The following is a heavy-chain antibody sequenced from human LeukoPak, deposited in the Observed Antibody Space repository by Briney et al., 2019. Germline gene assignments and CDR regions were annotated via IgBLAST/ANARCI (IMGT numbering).Heavy chain of an antibody. CDR1: GYTFTGYY. J-gene: IGHJ5*02. Sequence: ASVKVSCKASGYTFTGYYMHWVRQAPGQGLEWMGWINPNSGGTNYAQKFQGRVTMTRDTSISTAYMDLRRLRSDATAVYYCARELRGGDNWFDPWGQGTLVTVSS. D-gene: IGHD3-16*01. CDR3: ARELRGGDNWFDP. CDR2: INPNSGGT. V-gene: IGHV1-2*02.